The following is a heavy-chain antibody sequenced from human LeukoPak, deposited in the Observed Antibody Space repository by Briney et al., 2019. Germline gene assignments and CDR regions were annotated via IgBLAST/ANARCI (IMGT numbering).Heavy chain of an antibody. D-gene: IGHD3-3*01. Sequence: LTGGSLRLSCAASGFTFSSYGMTWVRQAPGKGLEWVSVISGAGRSIYYADSVKGRFTISRGNSKNTLYLQMNSLRADDTAVYYCAKRSGGPSPFDYWGQGALVTVSS. CDR3: AKRSGGPSPFDY. CDR1: GFTFSSYG. V-gene: IGHV3-23*01. CDR2: ISGAGRSI. J-gene: IGHJ4*02.